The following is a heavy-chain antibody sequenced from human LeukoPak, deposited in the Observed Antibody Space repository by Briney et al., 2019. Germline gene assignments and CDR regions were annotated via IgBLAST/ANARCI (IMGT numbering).Heavy chain of an antibody. D-gene: IGHD3-22*01. CDR3: ARESYYDSSGYQAY. Sequence: GGSLRLSCAASRFSFSSYGMHWVRQAPGKGLEWGAYLQYDRTNVQYADSVKGRFTISRDNAKNSLYLQMNSLRAEDTAVYYCARESYYDSSGYQAYWGQGTLVTVSS. J-gene: IGHJ4*02. V-gene: IGHV3-30*02. CDR1: RFSFSSYG. CDR2: LQYDRTNV.